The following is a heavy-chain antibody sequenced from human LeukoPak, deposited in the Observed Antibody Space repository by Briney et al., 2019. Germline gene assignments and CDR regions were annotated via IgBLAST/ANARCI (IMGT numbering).Heavy chain of an antibody. Sequence: GGSLRLSCAASGFTFSSYSRNWVRQAPGKGLEWVSYISSSSSTIYYADSVKGRFTISRDNAKNSLYLQMNSLRAEDTAVYYCARDFRYYYDSSGCWGQGTLVTVSS. CDR2: ISSSSSTI. J-gene: IGHJ4*02. D-gene: IGHD3-22*01. V-gene: IGHV3-48*01. CDR3: ARDFRYYYDSSGC. CDR1: GFTFSSYS.